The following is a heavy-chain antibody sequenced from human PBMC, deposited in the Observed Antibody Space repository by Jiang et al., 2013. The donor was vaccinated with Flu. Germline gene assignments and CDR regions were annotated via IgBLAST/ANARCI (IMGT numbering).Heavy chain of an antibody. CDR3: ARARSYYYGSGSYYLDLDY. D-gene: IGHD3-10*01. CDR1: GYTFTSYY. CDR2: INPSGGST. J-gene: IGHJ4*02. Sequence: GAEVKKPGASVKVSCKASGYTFTSYYMHWVRQAPGQGLEWMGIINPSGGSTSYAQKFQGRVTMTRDTSTSTVYMELSSLRSEDTAVYYCARARSYYYGSGSYYLDLDYWGQGTLVTVSS. V-gene: IGHV1-46*03.